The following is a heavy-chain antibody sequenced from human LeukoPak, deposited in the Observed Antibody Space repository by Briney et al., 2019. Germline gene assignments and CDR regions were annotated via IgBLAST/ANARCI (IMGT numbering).Heavy chain of an antibody. V-gene: IGHV1-69-2*01. J-gene: IGHJ1*01. CDR3: ATATVTTGHEYFQH. CDR2: VDPEDGET. CDR1: GYTFTYYY. Sequence: ATVKISCKVSGYTFTYYYMHWVQQAPGKGLEWMGLVDPEDGETIYAEKFQGRVTITADTSTDTAYMELSSLRSEDTAVYYCATATVTTGHEYFQHWGQGTLVTVSS. D-gene: IGHD4-17*01.